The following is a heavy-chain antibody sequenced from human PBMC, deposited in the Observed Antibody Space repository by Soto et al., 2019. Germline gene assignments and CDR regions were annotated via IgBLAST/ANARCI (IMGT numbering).Heavy chain of an antibody. Sequence: QVQLVQSGAEVQKPGASVKVSCKASGYTFTDYYMHWVRQAPGQGLEWMGWINPNSGGTNYAQKFQGRVTITRKTSISTAYMELNRLRSDDTAVYYCARDQSPSSGWPGMNVWGQGTTVTFSS. CDR3: ARDQSPSSGWPGMNV. CDR1: GYTFTDYY. D-gene: IGHD6-19*01. CDR2: INPNSGGT. J-gene: IGHJ6*02. V-gene: IGHV1-2*02.